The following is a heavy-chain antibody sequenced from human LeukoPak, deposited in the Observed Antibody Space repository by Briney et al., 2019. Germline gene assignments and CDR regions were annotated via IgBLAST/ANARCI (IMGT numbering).Heavy chain of an antibody. Sequence: GASVKVSCKASGGTFSSYAISWVRQAPGQGLEWMGRIIPILGIAIYAQKFQGRVTMTEDTSTDTAYMELSSLRSEDTAVCYCATTILTGFDYWGQGTLVTVSS. V-gene: IGHV1-69*04. CDR2: IIPILGIA. J-gene: IGHJ4*02. CDR1: GGTFSSYA. CDR3: ATTILTGFDY. D-gene: IGHD3-9*01.